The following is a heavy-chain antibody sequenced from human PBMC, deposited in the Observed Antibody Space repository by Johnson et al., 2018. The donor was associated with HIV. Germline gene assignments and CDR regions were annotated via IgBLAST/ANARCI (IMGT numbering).Heavy chain of an antibody. CDR1: GFTFSSYA. CDR3: AKDQYCGGDCYPDAFDI. J-gene: IGHJ3*02. CDR2: IRYDGSNK. D-gene: IGHD2-21*02. V-gene: IGHV3-30*02. Sequence: QMLLVESGGGVVQPGRSLRLSCAASGFTFSSYAMHWVRQAPGKGLAWVAFIRYDGSNKYYADSVKGRFTISRDNSKNTLYLQMNSLRAEDTAVYYCAKDQYCGGDCYPDAFDIWGQGTMVTVSS.